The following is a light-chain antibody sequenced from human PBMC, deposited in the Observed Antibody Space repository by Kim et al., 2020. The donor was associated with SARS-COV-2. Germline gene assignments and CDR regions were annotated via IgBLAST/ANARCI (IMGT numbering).Light chain of an antibody. CDR3: CSYYGGTHTVV. Sequence: QSVTRSCTGTSSDVGGYNFVSWYQQHPGKAPRLMMFDVIKRPSGVPDRFSGSKSGNTASLTISGLQAEDEADYYCCSYYGGTHTVVFGGGTQLTVL. CDR1: SSDVGGYNF. CDR2: DVI. J-gene: IGLJ2*01. V-gene: IGLV2-11*03.